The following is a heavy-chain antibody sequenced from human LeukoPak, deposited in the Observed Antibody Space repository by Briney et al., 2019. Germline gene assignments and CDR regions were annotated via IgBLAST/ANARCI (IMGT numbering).Heavy chain of an antibody. CDR2: ISSSAYM. V-gene: IGHV3-21*01. CDR3: ARRNWDYFDAFDI. CDR1: GFTFSRYT. D-gene: IGHD1-7*01. J-gene: IGHJ3*02. Sequence: GGSLRLSCAASGFTFSRYTMNWVRQAPGKGLEWVSSISSSAYMYYADSVKGRFTISRDNPKDSLYLQMNSLRAEDTAVYYCARRNWDYFDAFDIWGQGTVVTVSS.